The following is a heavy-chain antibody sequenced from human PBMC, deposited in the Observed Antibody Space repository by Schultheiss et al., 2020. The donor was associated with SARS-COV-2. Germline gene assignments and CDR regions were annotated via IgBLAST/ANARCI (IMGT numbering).Heavy chain of an antibody. CDR1: GFTFSSYG. CDR3: ARWRYSGSYYYYGMDV. J-gene: IGHJ6*02. Sequence: GGSLRLSCAASGFTFSSYGMHWVRQAPGKGLEWVSYISSSSSTIYYADSVKGRFTISRDNAKNSLYLQMNSLRDEDTAVYYCARWRYSGSYYYYGMDVWGQGTTVTVSS. CDR2: ISSSSSTI. V-gene: IGHV3-48*02. D-gene: IGHD1-26*01.